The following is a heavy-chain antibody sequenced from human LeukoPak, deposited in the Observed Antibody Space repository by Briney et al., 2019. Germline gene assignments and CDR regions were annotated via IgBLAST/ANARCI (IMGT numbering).Heavy chain of an antibody. J-gene: IGHJ4*02. CDR2: ISGSGGST. V-gene: IGHV3-23*01. D-gene: IGHD3-22*01. CDR1: GFTVSSNY. Sequence: GGSLRLSCAASGFTVSSNYMSWVRQAPGKGLEWVSAISGSGGSTYYADSVKGRFTISRDNAKNSLYLQMNSLRAEDTAVYYCARDRIDSSGDYDYWGQGTLVTVSS. CDR3: ARDRIDSSGDYDY.